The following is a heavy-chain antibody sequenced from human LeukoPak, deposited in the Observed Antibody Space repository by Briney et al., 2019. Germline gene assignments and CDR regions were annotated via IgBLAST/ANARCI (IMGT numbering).Heavy chain of an antibody. Sequence: PSETLSLTCTVSGGSISSGGYYWSWIRQHPGKGLEWIGYIYYSGSTNYNPSLKSRVTISVDTSKNQFSLKLSSVTAADTAVYYCARGLSSSWYAAFDIWGQGTMVTVSS. D-gene: IGHD6-13*01. CDR1: GGSISSGGYY. V-gene: IGHV4-31*03. CDR3: ARGLSSSWYAAFDI. J-gene: IGHJ3*02. CDR2: IYYSGST.